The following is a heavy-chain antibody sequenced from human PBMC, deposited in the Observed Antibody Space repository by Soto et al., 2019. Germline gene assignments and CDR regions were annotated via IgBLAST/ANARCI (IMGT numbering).Heavy chain of an antibody. CDR2: ISYDGSNK. D-gene: IGHD6-6*01. CDR3: AKDIGIAARPDFYYYGMDV. Sequence: GGSLRLSCAASGFTFSSYGMHWVRQAPGKGLEWVAVISYDGSNKYYADSVKGRFTISRDNSKNTLYLQMNSLRAEDTAVYYCAKDIGIAARPDFYYYGMDVWGQRTSVTVSS. CDR1: GFTFSSYG. V-gene: IGHV3-30*18. J-gene: IGHJ6*02.